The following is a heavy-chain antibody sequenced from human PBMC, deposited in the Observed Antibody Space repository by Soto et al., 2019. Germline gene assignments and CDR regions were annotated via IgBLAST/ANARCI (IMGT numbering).Heavy chain of an antibody. D-gene: IGHD2-15*01. Sequence: PSETLSLTCTVSGGSISSGGYYWSWIRQPPGKGLEWIGYVYHSGSTNYSPSLKSRVTMSLDTSKNQFSLKMSSVTAADTAVYYCARGIEVVVTATRQHFDYWGQGTLVTVSS. J-gene: IGHJ4*02. V-gene: IGHV4-61*08. CDR3: ARGIEVVVTATRQHFDY. CDR1: GGSISSGGYY. CDR2: VYHSGST.